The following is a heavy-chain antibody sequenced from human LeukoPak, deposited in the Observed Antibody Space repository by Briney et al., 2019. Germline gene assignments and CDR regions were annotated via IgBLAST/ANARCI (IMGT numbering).Heavy chain of an antibody. D-gene: IGHD4-17*01. CDR1: LYTLTGYY. J-gene: IGHJ4*02. CDR2: INPNSGGT. CDR3: ARVRSHGLYGDIDY. V-gene: IGHV1-2*02. Sequence: ASVHVSCQAYLYTLTGYYMHWVRQAPGHGLEWIGWINPNSGGTNYAQKFQGRVTMTRDTTISTAYMELSRLRSDDTAVYYCARVRSHGLYGDIDYWGQGTLVTVSS.